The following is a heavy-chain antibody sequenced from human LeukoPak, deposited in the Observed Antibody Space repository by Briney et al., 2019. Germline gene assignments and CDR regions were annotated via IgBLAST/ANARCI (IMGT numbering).Heavy chain of an antibody. D-gene: IGHD3-22*01. J-gene: IGHJ4*02. CDR2: ISGSGGST. Sequence: TGGSLRLSCAASGFTFSSYSMNWVRRAPGKGLEWVSAISGSGGSTYYADSVKGRFTISRDNSKNTLYLQMNSLRAEDTAVYYCAKAMGITMIVVVPDFDYWGQGTLVTVSS. CDR3: AKAMGITMIVVVPDFDY. V-gene: IGHV3-23*01. CDR1: GFTFSSYS.